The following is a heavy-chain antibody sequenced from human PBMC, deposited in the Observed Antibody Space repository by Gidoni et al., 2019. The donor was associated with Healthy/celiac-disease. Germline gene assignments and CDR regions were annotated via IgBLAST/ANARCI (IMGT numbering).Heavy chain of an antibody. D-gene: IGHD3-16*02. CDR1: CGSFSSGGYY. CDR3: ASIASDYYYGMDV. J-gene: IGHJ6*02. CDR2: IYYSAST. V-gene: IGHV4-31*03. Sequence: VQLPESAPGLVMTSQTLSRTFTVSCGSFSSGGYYWSWIRQHPGKGLEWIGYIYYSASTYYNPTLKIRVTISVDTSKNQSSLKLSSVIAADTAGYDCASIASDYYYGMDVWGQGTTVTVSS.